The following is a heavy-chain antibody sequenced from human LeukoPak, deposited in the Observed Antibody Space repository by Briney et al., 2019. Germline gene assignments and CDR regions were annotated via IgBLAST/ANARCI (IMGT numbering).Heavy chain of an antibody. J-gene: IGHJ2*01. CDR2: IYPGDSDT. Sequence: ESLKISCKGSGYSFITYWLGWVRQMPGKGLEWMGIIYPGDSDTRYNPSFQGQVTISADKSISTAYLQWSSLKASDTARYYCARRPLTAEACFDLWGRGTLVTVSS. CDR1: GYSFITYW. CDR3: ARRPLTAEACFDL. D-gene: IGHD1-14*01. V-gene: IGHV5-51*01.